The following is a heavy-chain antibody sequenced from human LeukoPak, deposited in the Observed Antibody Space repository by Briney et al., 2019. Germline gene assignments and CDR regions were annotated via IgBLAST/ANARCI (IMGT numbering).Heavy chain of an antibody. CDR2: INHSGST. D-gene: IGHD6-6*01. CDR1: GGSISSSSYY. V-gene: IGHV4-39*07. J-gene: IGHJ6*03. CDR3: ARLVEYSTDQTGTGVKYYYYYMDV. Sequence: PSETLSLTCTVSGGSISSSSYYWGWIRQPPGKGLEWIGEINHSGSTNYNPSLKSRVTISVDTSKNQFSLKLSSVTAADTAVYYCARLVEYSTDQTGTGVKYYYYYMDVWGKGTTVTVSS.